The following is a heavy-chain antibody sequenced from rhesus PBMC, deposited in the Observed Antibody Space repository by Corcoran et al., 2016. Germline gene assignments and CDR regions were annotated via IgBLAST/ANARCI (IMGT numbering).Heavy chain of an antibody. Sequence: QVTLKESGPALVKPTQTLTLTCPFSGFSLSTSGMGVGWIRQTSRKTLEWLAHIYWNDDKYYSTSLKSRLTISKDTSKNQGFLTMTNMDPVDTATYYCARRTGGSGFDYWGQGVLVTVSS. CDR2: IYWNDDK. CDR3: ARRTGGSGFDY. J-gene: IGHJ4*01. V-gene: IGHV2-1*01. CDR1: GFSLSTSGMG. D-gene: IGHD3-9*01.